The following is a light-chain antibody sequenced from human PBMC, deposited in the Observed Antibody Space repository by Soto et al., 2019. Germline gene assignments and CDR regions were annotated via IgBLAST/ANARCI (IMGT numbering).Light chain of an antibody. CDR3: QQYNAYSGT. CDR2: KAS. Sequence: VIWMTQSPSLLSASTGDRVTISCRMSQGISSYLAWYQQKPGKAPELLIHKASTLEGGVPSRFSGSGSGTEFTLTISSLQPDDFATYYCQQYNAYSGTFGQGTRLEIK. J-gene: IGKJ5*01. CDR1: QGISSY. V-gene: IGKV1D-8*03.